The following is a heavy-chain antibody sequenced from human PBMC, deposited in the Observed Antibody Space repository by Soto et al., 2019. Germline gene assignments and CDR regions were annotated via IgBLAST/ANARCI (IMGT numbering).Heavy chain of an antibody. CDR2: IYHSGST. CDR3: ARDKAVVRGVIYGMDV. V-gene: IGHV4-4*02. CDR1: GGSISSSNW. J-gene: IGHJ6*02. D-gene: IGHD3-10*01. Sequence: QVQLQESGPGLVKPSGTLSLTCAVSGGSISSSNWWSWVRQPPGKGLEWIGEIYHSGSTNYNPSLKERGPKSGKKAKNQVPRKLSSVTAADTAVYYCARDKAVVRGVIYGMDVWGQGTTVTVSS.